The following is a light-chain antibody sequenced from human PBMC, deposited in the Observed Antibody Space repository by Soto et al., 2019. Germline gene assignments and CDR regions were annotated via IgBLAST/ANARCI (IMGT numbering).Light chain of an antibody. CDR3: QSYDSSLSGSV. CDR2: GDT. J-gene: IGLJ3*02. V-gene: IGLV1-40*01. Sequence: QSALTQPPSVSGAPGQRVTISCTGSSSNIGAGYDVHWYQQVPGTAPKILIYGDTNRPSGVPDRFSGSKSGTSASLAITGLQAEDEADYYCQSYDSSLSGSVFGGGTKLTVL. CDR1: SSNIGAGYD.